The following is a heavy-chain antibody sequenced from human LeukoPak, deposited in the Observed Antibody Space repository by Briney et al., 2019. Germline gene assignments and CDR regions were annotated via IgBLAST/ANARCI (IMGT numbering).Heavy chain of an antibody. CDR1: GFTFSSYS. CDR3: ARDGLERDAFDI. V-gene: IGHV3-21*01. Sequence: GGSLRLSCAASGFTFSSYSMNWVRQAPGKGLEWVSFINSSSSYKYYADSVKGRFTISRDNAKNSLYLQMNSLRAEDTAVYYCARDGLERDAFDIWGQGTMVTVSS. J-gene: IGHJ3*02. D-gene: IGHD1-1*01. CDR2: INSSSSYK.